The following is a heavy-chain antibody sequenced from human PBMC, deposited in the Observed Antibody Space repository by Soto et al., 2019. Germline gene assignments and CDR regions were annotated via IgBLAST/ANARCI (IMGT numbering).Heavy chain of an antibody. V-gene: IGHV1-8*01. D-gene: IGHD6-25*01. CDR3: ARASERRIRFDS. J-gene: IGHJ5*01. Sequence: ASVKVSCKASGYTFTSYDINWVRQATGQGLEWMGWMNPNSGNTGYAQKFQGRVTMTRNTSISTAYMELSSLRSEDTAVYYCARASERRIRFDSWGQGTPVTVSS. CDR1: GYTFTSYD. CDR2: MNPNSGNT.